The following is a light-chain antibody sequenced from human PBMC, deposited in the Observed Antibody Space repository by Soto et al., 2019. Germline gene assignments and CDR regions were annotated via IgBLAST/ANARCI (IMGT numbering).Light chain of an antibody. Sequence: EIVMTQSPGTLSVSPEERAALSGVASQSVSVSLAWYQQKPGQAPRLFIYGVSPRATGIPARVSASESGSEFTRTISSLQSEEFAVYYCQQYNDWPCTVGPGTKVDIK. CDR2: GVS. V-gene: IGKV3-15*01. CDR1: QSVSVS. J-gene: IGKJ3*01. CDR3: QQYNDWPCT.